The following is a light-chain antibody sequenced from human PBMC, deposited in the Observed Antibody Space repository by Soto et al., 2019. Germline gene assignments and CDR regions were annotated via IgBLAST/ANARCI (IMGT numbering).Light chain of an antibody. V-gene: IGKV1-39*01. Sequence: DIVMNQSPSSLSASVGDRVTITFQASQNIINYLNWYQQKPGKAPQLLIYVASRLESGVPSRFSGSGSGTDFTLTISSLQPEDFATYYCQQSYNAPITFGQGTRLEIK. CDR3: QQSYNAPIT. J-gene: IGKJ5*01. CDR2: VAS. CDR1: QNIINY.